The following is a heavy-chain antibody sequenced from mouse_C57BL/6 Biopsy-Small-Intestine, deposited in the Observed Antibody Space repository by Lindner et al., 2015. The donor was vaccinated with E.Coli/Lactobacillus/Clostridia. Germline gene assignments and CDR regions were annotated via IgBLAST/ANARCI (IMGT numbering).Heavy chain of an antibody. V-gene: IGHV1-14*01. D-gene: IGHD2-13*01. Sequence: VQLQESGPELVKPGASVKMSCKASGYTFTSYVMHWVKQKPGQGLEWIGYINPYNDGTKYNEKFKGKATLTSDKSSSTAYMKLSSLTSEDSAVYYCARDYYSDYLYFDYWGQGTTLTVSS. CDR1: GYTFTSYV. J-gene: IGHJ2*01. CDR2: INPYNDGT. CDR3: ARDYYSDYLYFDY.